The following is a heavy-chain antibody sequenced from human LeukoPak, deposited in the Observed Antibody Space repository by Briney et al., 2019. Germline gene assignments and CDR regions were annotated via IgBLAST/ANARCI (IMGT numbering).Heavy chain of an antibody. CDR1: GGSMNNYY. CDR3: AREMATVSMRLFDF. Sequence: SETLSLTCTVPGGSMNNYYWTWIRQPPGKGLEWIGYIYNSGTTNYNPSLKSRVTISVDTSKNQFSLKVTSVTAADTAVYYCAREMATVSMRLFDFWGQGTLVTVSS. J-gene: IGHJ4*02. D-gene: IGHD5-24*01. V-gene: IGHV4-59*12. CDR2: IYNSGTT.